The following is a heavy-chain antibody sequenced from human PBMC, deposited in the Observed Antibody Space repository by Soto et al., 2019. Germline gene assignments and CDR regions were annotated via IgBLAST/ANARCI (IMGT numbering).Heavy chain of an antibody. Sequence: GGSLRLSCAASGFIFSTYAMNWVRQAPGKGLEWVSAISSSGGSTFYAESVRGRFTISRDNPINTLYLQMSTLRTEDTAIYYCAHPRGYGVFDAVDIWGQGTMVTVSS. D-gene: IGHD4-17*01. CDR3: AHPRGYGVFDAVDI. V-gene: IGHV3-23*01. CDR1: GFIFSTYA. J-gene: IGHJ3*02. CDR2: ISSSGGST.